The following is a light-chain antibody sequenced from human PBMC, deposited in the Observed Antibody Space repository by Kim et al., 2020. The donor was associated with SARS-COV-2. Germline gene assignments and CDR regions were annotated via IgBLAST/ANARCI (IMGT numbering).Light chain of an antibody. J-gene: IGLJ3*02. Sequence: VSQGHSTSSTCSGDKLGDKYVVWYQQRPGQSPVLVIYQDSKRPSGIPERFSGSNSGNTATLTISGTQAMDEADYYCQAWDSSTGVFGGGTQLTVL. CDR2: QDS. CDR1: KLGDKY. V-gene: IGLV3-1*01. CDR3: QAWDSSTGV.